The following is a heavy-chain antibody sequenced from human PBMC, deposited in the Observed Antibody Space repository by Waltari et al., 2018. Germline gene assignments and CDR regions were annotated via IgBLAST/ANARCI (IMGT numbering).Heavy chain of an antibody. D-gene: IGHD6-19*01. J-gene: IGHJ4*02. Sequence: EVQLVESGGGLVQPGGSLRLSCAASGFTFSPYWMRWVRQAPGKGLEWVANIKQDVSEKYYVDSVKGRFTISRDNAKNSLYLQMNSLRAEDTAVYYCARERVLSGWYGDLDSWGQGTLVTVSS. CDR2: IKQDVSEK. CDR3: ARERVLSGWYGDLDS. CDR1: GFTFSPYW. V-gene: IGHV3-7*01.